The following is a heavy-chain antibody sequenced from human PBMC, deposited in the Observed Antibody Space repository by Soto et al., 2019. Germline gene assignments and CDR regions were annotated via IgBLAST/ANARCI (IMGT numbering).Heavy chain of an antibody. Sequence: PGGSLRLSCAASGFTFSSYAMSWVRQAPGKGLEWVSAISGSGGSTYYADSVKGRFTISRDNSKNTLYLQMNSLRAEDTAVYYCAKGIDDYSNQYYYYYGMDVWGQGTTVTVSS. D-gene: IGHD4-4*01. CDR2: ISGSGGST. CDR3: AKGIDDYSNQYYYYYGMDV. V-gene: IGHV3-23*01. CDR1: GFTFSSYA. J-gene: IGHJ6*02.